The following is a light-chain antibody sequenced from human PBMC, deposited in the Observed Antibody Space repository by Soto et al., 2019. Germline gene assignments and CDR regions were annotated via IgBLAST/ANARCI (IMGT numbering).Light chain of an antibody. CDR1: SSDVGGYNF. CDR2: EVS. J-gene: IGLJ2*01. CDR3: SSYTSISTVV. Sequence: QSALTQPASVSGSPGQSITISCTGTSSDVGGYNFVSWYQQHPGKAPKLMIYEVSNRPSGVSSRFSGSKSGNTASLTISGLQAEDEADYYCSSYTSISTVVFGGGNKLTVL. V-gene: IGLV2-14*01.